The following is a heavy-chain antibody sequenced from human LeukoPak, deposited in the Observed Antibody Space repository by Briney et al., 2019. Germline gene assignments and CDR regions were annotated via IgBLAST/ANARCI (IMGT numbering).Heavy chain of an antibody. CDR3: ARGPDGSGSGRHYYYYYMDV. CDR2: INPSGGST. V-gene: IGHV1-46*01. CDR1: GYTFTSYY. J-gene: IGHJ6*03. Sequence: ASVKVSCKASGYTFTSYYMHWVRQAPGRGLEWMGIINPSGGSTSYAQKFQGRVTMTRDMSTSTVYMELSSLRSEDTAVYYCARGPDGSGSGRHYYYYYMDVWGKGTTVTVSS. D-gene: IGHD3-10*01.